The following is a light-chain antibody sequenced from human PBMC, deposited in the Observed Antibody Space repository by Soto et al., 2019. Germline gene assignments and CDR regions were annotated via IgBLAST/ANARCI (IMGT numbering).Light chain of an antibody. V-gene: IGLV2-14*01. J-gene: IGLJ1*01. CDR3: CSYTTSNTRQIV. CDR2: DVS. Sequence: QTVVTQPASVSGSPGQSITISCTGTSSDVGGYNYVSWYQQHPGKAPKFMIYDVSNRPSGVSNRFSGSKSGNTASLTISGPQADDEADYYCCSYTTSNTRQIVFGTGTKVTVL. CDR1: SSDVGGYNY.